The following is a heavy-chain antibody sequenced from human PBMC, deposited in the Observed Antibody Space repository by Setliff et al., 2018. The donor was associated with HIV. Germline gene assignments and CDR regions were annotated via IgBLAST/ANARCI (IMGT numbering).Heavy chain of an antibody. D-gene: IGHD3-9*01. CDR3: ARAGGASCSYWGCHDILTGKYNDYYYYMDG. CDR1: GYSFTSYD. CDR2: MNPKSGNT. V-gene: IGHV1-8*01. Sequence: ASVKVSCKASGYSFTSYDINWVRQATGQGLEWMGWMNPKSGNTGYAQKFQGRVTMTRNTSISTAYMELNSLRSEDTAVYYCARAGGASCSYWGCHDILTGKYNDYYYYMDGWGKGTTVTVSS. J-gene: IGHJ6*03.